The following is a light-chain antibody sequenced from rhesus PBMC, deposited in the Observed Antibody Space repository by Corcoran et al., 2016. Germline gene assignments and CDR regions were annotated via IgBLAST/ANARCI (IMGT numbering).Light chain of an antibody. CDR1: QSVSSN. Sequence: EIVMTQSPATLSLSPGERATLSCRASQSVSSNLAWYQQNPGQAPRLLIYYASNRATGIPDMFSGSGYGTDVTLTLSSLEPEDVGVYYCQQESNWPQTFGQGTKVEIK. V-gene: IGKV3-35*01. CDR3: QQESNWPQT. J-gene: IGKJ1*01. CDR2: YAS.